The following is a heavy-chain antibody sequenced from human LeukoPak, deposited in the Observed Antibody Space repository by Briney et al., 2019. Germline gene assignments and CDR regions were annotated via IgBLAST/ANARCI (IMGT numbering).Heavy chain of an antibody. J-gene: IGHJ4*02. CDR3: TTHLQYGGNSG. V-gene: IGHV3-15*05. D-gene: IGHD4-23*01. CDR2: LKSKIDGGAT. CDR1: GFTVSNAW. Sequence: PWGSLRLSCAASGFTVSNAWMNWVRQAPGKGLEWLGRLKSKIDGGATDYAAPVKGRFTISRDDSKNTLYLQLNSLRTEDTAVYYCTTHLQYGGNSGWGQGTLVTVSS.